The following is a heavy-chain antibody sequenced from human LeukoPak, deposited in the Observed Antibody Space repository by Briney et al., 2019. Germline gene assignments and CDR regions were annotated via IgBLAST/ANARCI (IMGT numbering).Heavy chain of an antibody. CDR3: ARHHSSSSRGGYNDY. V-gene: IGHV5-51*01. CDR1: GYSFTSYW. J-gene: IGHJ4*02. Sequence: GESLKISCKGSGYSFTSYWIGWVRQMPGKGLEWMGIIYPGDSDTRYSPSFQGQVTISADKSISTAYLQWSSLKASDTAMYYCARHHSSSSRGGYNDYWGQGTLVTVSS. CDR2: IYPGDSDT. D-gene: IGHD5-24*01.